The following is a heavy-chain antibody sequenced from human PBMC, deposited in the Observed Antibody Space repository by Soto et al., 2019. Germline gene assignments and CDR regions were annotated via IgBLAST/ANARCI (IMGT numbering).Heavy chain of an antibody. J-gene: IGHJ6*02. CDR2: ISGSGGST. D-gene: IGHD4-4*01. Sequence: GGSLRLSCAASGFTFSSYAMSWVRQAPGKGLEWVSAISGSGGSTYYADSVKGRFTISRDNSKNTLYLQMNSLRAEDTAVYYCATPQANSNYVLSPGYYYYGMDVWGQGTTVTVSS. CDR1: GFTFSSYA. V-gene: IGHV3-23*01. CDR3: ATPQANSNYVLSPGYYYYGMDV.